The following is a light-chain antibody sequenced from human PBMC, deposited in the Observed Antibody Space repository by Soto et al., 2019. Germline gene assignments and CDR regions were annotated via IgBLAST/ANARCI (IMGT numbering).Light chain of an antibody. CDR2: GAA. J-gene: IGKJ4*01. CDR1: QSVSSN. Sequence: ETQMTQSPVTLSVSPGERVTLSCRASQSVSSNFAWYHKKPAQPPRRLIYGAATRPTGIPASCSGRGSGTDFTTTSNRLQSEDFALYYYHQYNIWPLTFGGGTRVQIK. CDR3: HQYNIWPLT. V-gene: IGKV3-15*01.